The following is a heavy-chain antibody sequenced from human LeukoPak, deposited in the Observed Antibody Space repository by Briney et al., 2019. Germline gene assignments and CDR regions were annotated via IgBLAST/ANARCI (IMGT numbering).Heavy chain of an antibody. CDR3: ARGMCEYSSSRGEYYYMDV. Sequence: ASVKVSCKASGYTFTSYDINWVRQATGQGLEWMGWMNPNSGNTGYAQKFQGRVTITRNTSISTAYMELSSLRSEDTAVYYCARGMCEYSSSRGEYYYMDVWGKGTTVTVSS. J-gene: IGHJ6*03. CDR1: GYTFTSYD. V-gene: IGHV1-8*03. D-gene: IGHD6-6*01. CDR2: MNPNSGNT.